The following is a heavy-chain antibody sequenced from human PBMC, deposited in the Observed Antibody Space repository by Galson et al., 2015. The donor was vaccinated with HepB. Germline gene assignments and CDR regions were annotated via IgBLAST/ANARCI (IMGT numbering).Heavy chain of an antibody. D-gene: IGHD3-10*01. CDR2: ISGSGGST. Sequence: SLRLSCAASGFTFSSYAMSWVRQAPGKGLEWVSAISGSGGSTYYADSVKGRFTISRDNSKNTLFLQMNSVRAEDTAVYYCAKDINIIWNYYGMDVWGQGTTVTVSS. J-gene: IGHJ6*02. V-gene: IGHV3-23*01. CDR1: GFTFSSYA. CDR3: AKDINIIWNYYGMDV.